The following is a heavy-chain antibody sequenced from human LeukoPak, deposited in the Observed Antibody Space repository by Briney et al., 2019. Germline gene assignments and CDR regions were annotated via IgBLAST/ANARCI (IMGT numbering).Heavy chain of an antibody. CDR1: GGSITSYY. Sequence: SETLSLTCTVSGGSITSYYWSWVRQSPGKGLEWIGNIYHSGTTNYNPALKSRVTISVDTSKNQFSLKLSSVTAADTAVYYCARQSITVIRGVLINWFDPWGQGTLVTVSS. CDR2: IYHSGTT. J-gene: IGHJ5*02. V-gene: IGHV4-59*08. CDR3: ARQSITVIRGVLINWFDP. D-gene: IGHD3-10*01.